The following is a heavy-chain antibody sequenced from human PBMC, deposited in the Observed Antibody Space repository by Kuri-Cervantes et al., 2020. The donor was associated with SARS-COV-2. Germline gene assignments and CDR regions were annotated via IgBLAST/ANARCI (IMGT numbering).Heavy chain of an antibody. V-gene: IGHV3-30*03. D-gene: IGHD2-15*01. CDR2: ISYDGSTK. J-gene: IGHJ6*02. CDR3: ARAFVVVVAAWRTGMDV. CDR1: GFTFISTA. Sequence: GGSLRLSCAASGFTFISTAMHWVRQAPGKGLEWVAVISYDGSTKYYADSVKGRFTISRDNSKNTLYLQMNSLRAEDTAVYYCARAFVVVVAAWRTGMDVWGQGTTVTVSS.